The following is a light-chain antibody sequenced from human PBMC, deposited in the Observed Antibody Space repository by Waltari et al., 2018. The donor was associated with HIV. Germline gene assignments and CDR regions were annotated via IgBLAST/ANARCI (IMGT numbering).Light chain of an antibody. V-gene: IGLV1-44*01. CDR3: ATWDDSLNGPV. CDR2: SNK. CDR1: RSNIGSNT. J-gene: IGLJ2*01. Sequence: QSVLTQPPSASGTPGQRVTISCSGSRSNIGSNTVTWYQQLPGTAPKLLIYSNKPRPSGVPGRFAGSKSGTSAALAISGLQSEVEADYYCATWDDSLNGPVFGGGTQLTVL.